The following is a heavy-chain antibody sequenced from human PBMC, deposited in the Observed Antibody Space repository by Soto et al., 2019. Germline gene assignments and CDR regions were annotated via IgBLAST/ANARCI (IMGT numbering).Heavy chain of an antibody. CDR1: GFTFSSYW. CDR3: ARDKTKGQWLVDY. J-gene: IGHJ4*02. V-gene: IGHV3-7*05. Sequence: EVRLIESGGGLVQPGGSLRLSCAASGFTFSSYWMSWVRQAPGKGLEWVANINQEGSQKNYLDSVKGRFTISRDNAKNSLYLQMNSLRVEDTAVYYCARDKTKGQWLVDYWGQGALVTVSS. D-gene: IGHD6-19*01. CDR2: INQEGSQK.